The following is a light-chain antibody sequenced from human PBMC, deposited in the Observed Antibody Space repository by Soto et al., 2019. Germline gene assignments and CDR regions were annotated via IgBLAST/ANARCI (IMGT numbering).Light chain of an antibody. CDR1: SSNIGAGYA. V-gene: IGLV1-40*01. Sequence: QTVLTQPPSVSGAPGQGVTISCTGSSSNIGAGYAVHWYQQLPGTAPKLLIYGNSNRPSGVPDRFSGSKSGTSASLAITGLQAEDEADYYCQSYDSSLSEVFGTGTKVTVL. CDR2: GNS. J-gene: IGLJ1*01. CDR3: QSYDSSLSEV.